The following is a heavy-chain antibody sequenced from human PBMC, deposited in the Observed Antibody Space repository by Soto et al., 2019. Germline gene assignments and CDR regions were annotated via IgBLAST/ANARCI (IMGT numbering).Heavy chain of an antibody. D-gene: IGHD6-6*01. Sequence: ASVKVSCKASGYTFTSYGISWVRQAPGQGLEWMGWISAYNGNTNYAQKLQGRVTMTTDTSTSTAYMELRSLRSDDTAVYYCARDPYSSSSGPGLFDPWGQGTLVTVSS. CDR2: ISAYNGNT. CDR3: ARDPYSSSSGPGLFDP. J-gene: IGHJ5*02. V-gene: IGHV1-18*01. CDR1: GYTFTSYG.